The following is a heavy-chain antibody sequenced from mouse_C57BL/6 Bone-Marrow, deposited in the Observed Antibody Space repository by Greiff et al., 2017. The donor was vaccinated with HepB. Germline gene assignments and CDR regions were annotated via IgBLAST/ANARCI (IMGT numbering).Heavy chain of an antibody. CDR3: ARLNWEVYYFDY. CDR2: IRNKANGYTT. D-gene: IGHD4-1*02. J-gene: IGHJ2*01. CDR1: GFTFTDYY. V-gene: IGHV7-3*01. Sequence: DVMLVESGGGLVQPGGSLSLSCAASGFTFTDYYMSWVRQPPGKALEWLGFIRNKANGYTTEYSASVKGRFTISRDNSQSILYLQMNALRAEDSATYYCARLNWEVYYFDYWGQGTTLTVSS.